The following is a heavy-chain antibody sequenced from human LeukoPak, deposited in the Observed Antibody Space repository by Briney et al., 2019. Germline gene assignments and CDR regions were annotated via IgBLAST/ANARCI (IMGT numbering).Heavy chain of an antibody. D-gene: IGHD3-10*01. CDR2: IYYSGST. CDR1: GGSISSYY. J-gene: IGHJ4*02. CDR3: ARDVAYYGSGSPNY. V-gene: IGHV4-59*01. Sequence: SETLSLTCTVSGGSISSYYWSWIRQPPGKGLEWIGYIYYSGSTNYNPSLKSRVTISVDTSKNQFSLKLSSVTAADTAVYYCARDVAYYGSGSPNYWGQGTLVTVSS.